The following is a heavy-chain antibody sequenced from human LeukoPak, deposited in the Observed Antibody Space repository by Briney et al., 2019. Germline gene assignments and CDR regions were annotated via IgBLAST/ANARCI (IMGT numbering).Heavy chain of an antibody. D-gene: IGHD2-21*02. CDR2: FDPEDGET. V-gene: IGHV1-24*01. CDR1: GYTLTELS. J-gene: IGHJ5*02. Sequence: GASVKVSCKVSGYTLTELSMHWVRQAPGKGLEWMGGFDPEDGETIYAQKFQGRVTMTEDTSTDTAYMELSSLRSEDTAVYYCATAYGDYFSGRWFDPWGQGTLATVSS. CDR3: ATAYGDYFSGRWFDP.